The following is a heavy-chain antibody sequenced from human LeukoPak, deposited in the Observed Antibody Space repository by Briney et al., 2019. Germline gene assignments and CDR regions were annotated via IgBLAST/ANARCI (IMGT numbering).Heavy chain of an antibody. CDR2: IGRTAI. Sequence: GGSLRLSCAASGFTVRTYSMGWVRQAPGKGLEWVSYIGRTAIYADSVRGRFTISRDNAENSLYLQMNSLRAEDTAVYYCARDGSPTGAGDFDYWGQGTPVTVSS. V-gene: IGHV3-48*01. D-gene: IGHD3-10*01. CDR3: ARDGSPTGAGDFDY. CDR1: GFTVRTYS. J-gene: IGHJ4*02.